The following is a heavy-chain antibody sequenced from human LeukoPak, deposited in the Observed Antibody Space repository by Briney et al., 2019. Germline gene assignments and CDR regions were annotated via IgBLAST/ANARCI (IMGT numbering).Heavy chain of an antibody. Sequence: PSETLSLTCTVSGGSVSGGSYYWSWIRQPPGKGLEWIGYIYYSGTTNYNPSLKSRVTISVDTSKNQFSLKLTSVTAADTAVYYCARRRGEWELWAFDIWGQGTMVTVSS. CDR1: GGSVSGGSYY. J-gene: IGHJ3*02. V-gene: IGHV4-61*01. CDR2: IYYSGTT. CDR3: ARRRGEWELWAFDI. D-gene: IGHD1-26*01.